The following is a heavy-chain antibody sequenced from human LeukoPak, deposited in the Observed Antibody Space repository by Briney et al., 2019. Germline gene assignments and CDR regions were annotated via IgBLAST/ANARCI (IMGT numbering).Heavy chain of an antibody. CDR2: IYYSGST. CDR3: ARTIAALNWFDP. D-gene: IGHD6-6*01. V-gene: IGHV4-59*01. J-gene: IGHJ5*02. CDR1: GGSISSYY. Sequence: KASETLSLXCTVSGGSISSYYWSWIRQPPGKGLEWIGYIYYSGSTNYNPSLKSRVTISVDTSKNQFSLKLSSVTAADTAVYYCARTIAALNWFDPWGQGTLVTVSS.